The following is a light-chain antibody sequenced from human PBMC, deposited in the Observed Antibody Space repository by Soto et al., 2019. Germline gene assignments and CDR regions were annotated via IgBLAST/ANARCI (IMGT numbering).Light chain of an antibody. Sequence: DIQVTQCPSSLSASVGDRVTITCQASKDISRYLDWYQQKPGQAPKVLIYGASNLIRGVSSRFSGSGSGTHFTFTITSLQPEDFATYYCQQYHALPYTFGQGTKLDIK. V-gene: IGKV1-33*01. J-gene: IGKJ2*01. CDR2: GAS. CDR1: KDISRY. CDR3: QQYHALPYT.